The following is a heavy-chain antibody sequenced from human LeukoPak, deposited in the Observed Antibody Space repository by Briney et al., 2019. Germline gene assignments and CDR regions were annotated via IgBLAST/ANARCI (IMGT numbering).Heavy chain of an antibody. Sequence: PGGSLRLPCAASGFAFSSYSMNWVRQAPGKGLEWVSYISSSSSTLYYADSVKGRFTISRDDAKNTLYLQMNSLRAEDTAVYYCARRFGYSIDYWGQGTLVTASS. CDR3: ARRFGYSIDY. D-gene: IGHD5-12*01. CDR2: ISSSSSTL. J-gene: IGHJ4*02. CDR1: GFAFSSYS. V-gene: IGHV3-48*04.